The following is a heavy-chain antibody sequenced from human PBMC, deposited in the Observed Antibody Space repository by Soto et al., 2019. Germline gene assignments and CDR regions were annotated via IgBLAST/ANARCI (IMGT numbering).Heavy chain of an antibody. CDR2: ITSSSSYI. CDR1: GFTFSLYS. J-gene: IGHJ4*02. CDR3: VRARSTDSRPDY. Sequence: GSLRLSCAASGFTFSLYSMIWVRQAPGKGLEWVASITSSSSYIYYEDSLKGRFTISRDNAKNSLFLQLDSLRAEDTAVYFCVRARSTDSRPDYWGQGTLVTVSS. D-gene: IGHD3-22*01. V-gene: IGHV3-21*01.